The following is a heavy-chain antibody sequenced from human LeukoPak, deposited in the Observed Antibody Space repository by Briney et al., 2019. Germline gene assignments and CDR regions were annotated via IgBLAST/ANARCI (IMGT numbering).Heavy chain of an antibody. V-gene: IGHV4-34*01. CDR1: GGSFSGYY. CDR3: ARAYYYDSSGYYLGFDY. D-gene: IGHD3-22*01. J-gene: IGHJ4*02. CDR2: INHSGST. Sequence: SETLSLTCAVYGGSFSGYYWSWIRQPPGKGLEWRGEINHSGSTNYNPSLKSRVTISVDTSKNQFSLKLSSVTAADTAVYYCARAYYYDSSGYYLGFDYWGQGTLVTVSS.